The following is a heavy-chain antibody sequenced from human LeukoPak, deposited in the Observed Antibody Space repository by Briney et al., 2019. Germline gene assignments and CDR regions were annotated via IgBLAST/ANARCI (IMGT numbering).Heavy chain of an antibody. CDR2: IWYDGSNK. J-gene: IGHJ4*02. V-gene: IGHV3-33*01. CDR1: GFTFSSYG. Sequence: GGSPRLSCAASGFTFSSYGMHWVRQAPGKGLEWVAVIWYDGSNKYYADSVKGRFTISRDNSKNALYLQMNSLRAEDTAVYYCARDLSGYSYGRYFDYWGQGTLVTVSS. CDR3: ARDLSGYSYGRYFDY. D-gene: IGHD5-18*01.